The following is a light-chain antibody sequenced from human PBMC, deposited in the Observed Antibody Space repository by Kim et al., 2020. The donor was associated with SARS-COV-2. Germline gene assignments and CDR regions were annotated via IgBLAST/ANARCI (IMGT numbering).Light chain of an antibody. J-gene: IGLJ1*01. V-gene: IGLV1-40*01. CDR2: GNC. CDR3: QPYDSSLSGSYV. Sequence: NIRGSGSSSKIDAGYSVHRYQQRPGTAHDLLICGNCNRPSGVPDRFSGTNSGTSASLAITGLQAEDAADYYCQPYDSSLSGSYVFGTGTKVTVL. CDR1: SSKIDAGYS.